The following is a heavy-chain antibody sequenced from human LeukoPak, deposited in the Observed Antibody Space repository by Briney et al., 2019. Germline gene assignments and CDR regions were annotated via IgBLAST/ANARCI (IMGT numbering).Heavy chain of an antibody. CDR1: GFTFDDHA. D-gene: IGHD1-7*01. CDR3: AKGSHWNYGGYYLDY. J-gene: IGHJ4*02. V-gene: IGHV3-43D*03. Sequence: GGSLRLSCAASGFTFDDHAMYWVRQAPGKGLQWVSLISWDGGSIYYADSVKGRFTISRDNTKNCLYLQMDSLRAEDTALYYCAKGSHWNYGGYYLDYWGQGTLVTVSS. CDR2: ISWDGGSI.